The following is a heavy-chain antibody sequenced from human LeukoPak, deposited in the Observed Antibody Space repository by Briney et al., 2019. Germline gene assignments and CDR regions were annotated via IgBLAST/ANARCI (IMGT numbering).Heavy chain of an antibody. CDR2: ISSSSSTI. CDR1: GFTFSSYS. V-gene: IGHV3-48*02. CDR3: ATHLYYDFRSGYYTGVFDY. D-gene: IGHD3-3*01. Sequence: GGSLRLSCAASGFTFSSYSMNWVRQAPGKGLEWVSYISSSSSTIYYADSVKGRFTISRDNAKNSLYLQMNSLRDEDTAVYYCATHLYYDFRSGYYTGVFDYWGQGTLVTVSS. J-gene: IGHJ4*02.